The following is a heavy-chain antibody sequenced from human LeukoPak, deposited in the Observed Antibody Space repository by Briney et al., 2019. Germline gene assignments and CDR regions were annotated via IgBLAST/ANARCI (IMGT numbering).Heavy chain of an antibody. Sequence: GGSLRLSCAASGFTFRSYAMSWVRQAPGKGLEWVSVIYSDGSTYYADSVKGRFTISRDNSKNTLYLQMNSLRAEDTAVYYCARVIAARERAWFGELRLYYYSYIDVWGKGTTVTISS. CDR3: ARVIAARERAWFGELRLYYYSYIDV. D-gene: IGHD3-10*01. V-gene: IGHV3-66*01. CDR1: GFTFRSYA. J-gene: IGHJ6*03. CDR2: IYSDGST.